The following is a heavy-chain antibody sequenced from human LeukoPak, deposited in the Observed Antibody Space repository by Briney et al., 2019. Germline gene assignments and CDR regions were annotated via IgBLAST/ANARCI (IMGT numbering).Heavy chain of an antibody. CDR1: GGSFSGYY. V-gene: IGHV4-34*01. CDR2: INHSGST. Sequence: PSETLSLTCAVYGGSFSGYYWSWIRQPPGKGLEWIGEINHSGSTNYNPSLKSQVTISVDTSKNQFSLKLSSVTAADTAVYYCARVGRGYCSSTSCYTVYYYMDVWGKGTTVTVSS. CDR3: ARVGRGYCSSTSCYTVYYYMDV. J-gene: IGHJ6*03. D-gene: IGHD2-2*02.